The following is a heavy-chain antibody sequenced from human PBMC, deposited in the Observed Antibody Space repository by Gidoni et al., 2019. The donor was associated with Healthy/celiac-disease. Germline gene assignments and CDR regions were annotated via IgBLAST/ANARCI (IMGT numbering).Heavy chain of an antibody. Sequence: EVQLVESGGGLVQPGGSLRLSCAASGFTFSSYWMSWVRQAPGKGLGWVANIKQDGSEKYYVDSVKGRFTISRDNAKNSLYLQMNSLRAEDTAVYYCARLSSSWPYYYYYMDVWGKGTTVTVSS. V-gene: IGHV3-7*04. D-gene: IGHD6-13*01. CDR1: GFTFSSYW. J-gene: IGHJ6*03. CDR3: ARLSSSWPYYYYYMDV. CDR2: IKQDGSEK.